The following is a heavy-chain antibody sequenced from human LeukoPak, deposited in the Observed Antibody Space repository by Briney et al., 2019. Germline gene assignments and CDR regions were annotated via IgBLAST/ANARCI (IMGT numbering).Heavy chain of an antibody. J-gene: IGHJ4*02. V-gene: IGHV1-69*01. D-gene: IGHD6-19*01. CDR2: IIPIFGTA. CDR1: GDTFSSYA. CDR3: ARGRMAGTYVFDS. Sequence: VKVACKASGDTFSSYAISWVRQAPGQGLEWMGGIIPIFGTANYAQKFQGRVTITADESTSTAYMELSSLRSEDTAVYYCARGRMAGTYVFDSWGQGTLVTVSS.